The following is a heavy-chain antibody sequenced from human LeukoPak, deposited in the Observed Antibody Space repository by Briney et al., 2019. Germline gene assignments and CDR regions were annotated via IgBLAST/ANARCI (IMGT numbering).Heavy chain of an antibody. V-gene: IGHV1-2*02. CDR1: GYTFTGYY. CDR3: ARDALHLLYGFDP. Sequence: ASVTVSCKASGYTFTGYYMHWVRQAPGQGVEWMGWINPNSGGTNYAQKFQGRVTITRDTSISTAYMELSRLRSDDTAVYYCARDALHLLYGFDPWGQGTLVTVSS. D-gene: IGHD2-2*02. CDR2: INPNSGGT. J-gene: IGHJ5*02.